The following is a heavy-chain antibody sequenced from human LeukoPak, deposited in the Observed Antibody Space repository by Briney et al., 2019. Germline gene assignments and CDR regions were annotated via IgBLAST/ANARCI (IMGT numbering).Heavy chain of an antibody. Sequence: PSETLSLTCAVYGGSFSGYYWSWIRQPPGKGLEWIGEINHSGSTNYNPSLKSRVTISVDTSKNQFSLKLSSVTAADTAVYYCARVAPNILTGYPLPKARFDPWGQGTLVTVSS. CDR2: INHSGST. D-gene: IGHD3-9*01. V-gene: IGHV4-34*01. CDR1: GGSFSGYY. CDR3: ARVAPNILTGYPLPKARFDP. J-gene: IGHJ5*02.